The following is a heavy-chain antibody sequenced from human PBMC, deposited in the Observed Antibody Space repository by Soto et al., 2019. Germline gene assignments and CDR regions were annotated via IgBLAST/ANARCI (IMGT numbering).Heavy chain of an antibody. Sequence: GGSLRLSCAASGFTFSSYGMHWVRQAPGKGLEWVAVIWYDGSNKYYADSVKGRFTISRDNSKNTLYLQMNSLRAEDTAVYYCARDKGTYCSGGSCYSGSQNCFDPWGQGTLVTVSS. J-gene: IGHJ5*02. CDR1: GFTFSSYG. CDR3: ARDKGTYCSGGSCYSGSQNCFDP. CDR2: IWYDGSNK. V-gene: IGHV3-33*01. D-gene: IGHD2-15*01.